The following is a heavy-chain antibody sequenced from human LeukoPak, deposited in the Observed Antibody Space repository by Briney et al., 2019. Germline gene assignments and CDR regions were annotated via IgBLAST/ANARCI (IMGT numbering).Heavy chain of an antibody. CDR3: TRDRGAYNLYDY. J-gene: IGHJ4*02. Sequence: GGSLRLSCTASGFTFGDYAMSWIRQAPGKGLEWVGFIRSKAYDETADYAASVKGRFTISRDDSKAIAYLQMNSLKTEDTAVYHCTRDRGAYNLYDYWGQGTLVTVSS. V-gene: IGHV3-49*03. D-gene: IGHD1-1*01. CDR2: IRSKAYDETA. CDR1: GFTFGDYA.